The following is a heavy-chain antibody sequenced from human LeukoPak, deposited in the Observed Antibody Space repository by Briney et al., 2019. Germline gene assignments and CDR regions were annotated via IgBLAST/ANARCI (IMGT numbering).Heavy chain of an antibody. V-gene: IGHV1-18*01. D-gene: IGHD4-11*01. CDR2: ISAYNGNT. Sequence: ASVKVSCKASGYTLTSYGISWVRQAPGQGLEWMGWISAYNGNTNYAQKLQGRVTMTTDTSTSTAYMELRSLRSDDTAVYYCARLQLGHYTFDYWGQGTLVTVSS. J-gene: IGHJ4*02. CDR3: ARLQLGHYTFDY. CDR1: GYTLTSYG.